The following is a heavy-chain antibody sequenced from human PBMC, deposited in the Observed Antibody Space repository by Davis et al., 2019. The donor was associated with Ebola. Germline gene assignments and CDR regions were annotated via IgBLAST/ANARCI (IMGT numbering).Heavy chain of an antibody. J-gene: IGHJ6*02. D-gene: IGHD6-25*01. Sequence: MPSETLSLTCTVSGGSVNSYYWNWIRQPPGKGLEWIGYAYYSGNAYYNPSLKSRVTISIDSSKNQFSLKLNSVTAADTAVYYCARDSSGSPYSGLDVWGQGTTVTVSS. V-gene: IGHV4-59*02. CDR2: AYYSGNA. CDR1: GGSVNSYY. CDR3: ARDSSGSPYSGLDV.